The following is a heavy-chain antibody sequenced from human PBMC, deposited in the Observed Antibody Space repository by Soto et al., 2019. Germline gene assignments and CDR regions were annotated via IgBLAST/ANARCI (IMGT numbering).Heavy chain of an antibody. Sequence: QVQLQESGPGLVKPSQTLSLTCTALGDSVRNYYWSWFGQPPGRGLGGIGFIHSSGSTDYSPSLYSRVTISVDTSTNQFSLQLSSATAADTAVYYCARLKDCSGGTCSSFHDYWGQGTLVTVSS. CDR2: IHSSGST. V-gene: IGHV4-4*08. D-gene: IGHD2-15*01. CDR1: GDSVRNYY. CDR3: ARLKDCSGGTCSSFHDY. J-gene: IGHJ4*02.